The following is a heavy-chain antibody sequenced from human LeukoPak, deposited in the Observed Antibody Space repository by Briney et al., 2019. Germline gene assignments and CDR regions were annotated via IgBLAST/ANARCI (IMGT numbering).Heavy chain of an antibody. CDR3: ARDRGSSGFFDY. J-gene: IGHJ4*02. Sequence: GGSLRHSCAASGFTVSSNYMSWVRQAPGKGLEWVSVIYSGGSTYYADSVKGRFTISRDNSKNTLYLQMNSLRAEDTAVYYCARDRGSSGFFDYWGQGTLVTVSS. CDR2: IYSGGST. D-gene: IGHD3-22*01. V-gene: IGHV3-53*01. CDR1: GFTVSSNY.